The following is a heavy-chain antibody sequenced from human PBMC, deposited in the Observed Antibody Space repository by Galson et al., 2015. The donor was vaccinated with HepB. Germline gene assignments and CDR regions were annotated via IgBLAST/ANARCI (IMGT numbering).Heavy chain of an antibody. CDR3: AKGGDYGGNRDAFDI. J-gene: IGHJ3*02. CDR1: GFTFSSYG. CDR2: ISYDGSNK. V-gene: IGHV3-30*18. D-gene: IGHD4-23*01. Sequence: SLRLSCAASGFTFSSYGMHWVRQAPGKGLEWVAVISYDGSNKYYADSVKGRFTISRDNSKNTLYLQMNSLRAEDTAVYYCAKGGDYGGNRDAFDIWGQGTMVTVSS.